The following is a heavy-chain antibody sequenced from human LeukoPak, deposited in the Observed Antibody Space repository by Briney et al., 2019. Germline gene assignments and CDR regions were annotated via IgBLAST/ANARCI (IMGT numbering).Heavy chain of an antibody. J-gene: IGHJ4*02. D-gene: IGHD3-16*02. CDR2: ISGSGGST. Sequence: GGSLRLSCAASGFTFSSYAMSWVRQAPGKGLEWVSAISGSGGSTYYADSVKGRFTISRDNSKNTLYLQMNSLRAEDTAVYYCAKAPRVTFGGVIELDYWGQGTLVTVSS. CDR1: GFTFSSYA. CDR3: AKAPRVTFGGVIELDY. V-gene: IGHV3-23*01.